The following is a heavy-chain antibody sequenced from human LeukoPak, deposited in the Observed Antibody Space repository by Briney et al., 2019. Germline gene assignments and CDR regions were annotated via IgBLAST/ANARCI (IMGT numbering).Heavy chain of an antibody. CDR1: GYTFTRYY. J-gene: IGHJ4*02. V-gene: IGHV1-2*02. CDR3: ARSSGKSRFDY. D-gene: IGHD6-25*01. Sequence: ASVKVSCKASGYTFTRYYTHWVRQAPGQGLEWMGWINNKNGVTNYAQKFQGRVTMTRDSSISTAYMELNGLRSDDTAVYYCARSSGKSRFDYWGQGTLVTVSS. CDR2: INNKNGVT.